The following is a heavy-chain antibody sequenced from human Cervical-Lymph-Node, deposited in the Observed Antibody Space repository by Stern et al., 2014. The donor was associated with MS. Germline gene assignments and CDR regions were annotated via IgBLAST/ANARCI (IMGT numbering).Heavy chain of an antibody. CDR1: GFTFSLYD. V-gene: IGHV3-30*18. Sequence: VQLVESGGGVVQPGRSLRLSCAASGFTFSLYDMHWVRQAPGKGLAWVAAISPDGDNKFYTDSVKGRFTISRDNSKSTLYLQLNSLRPEDTAIYYCAKDPRIYDSSGYLDAWGQGTLVTVSS. CDR3: AKDPRIYDSSGYLDA. D-gene: IGHD3-22*01. CDR2: ISPDGDNK. J-gene: IGHJ5*02.